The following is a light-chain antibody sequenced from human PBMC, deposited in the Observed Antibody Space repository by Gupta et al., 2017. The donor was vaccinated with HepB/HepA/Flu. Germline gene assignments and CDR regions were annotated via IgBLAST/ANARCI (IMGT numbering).Light chain of an antibody. CDR3: QQYYLTPLT. CDR2: WGS. J-gene: IGKJ1*01. CDR1: QSLFYIPNNKIY. V-gene: IGKV4-1*01. Sequence: DIVLTQSPDSLAVSLGGTATVNCKASQSLFYIPNNKIYLAWYQQRPRQPPRLLISWGSTRESGVPDRFSAGGSGTDYILTIHNLQTEDVAVYYCQQYYLTPLTFGQGTRVE.